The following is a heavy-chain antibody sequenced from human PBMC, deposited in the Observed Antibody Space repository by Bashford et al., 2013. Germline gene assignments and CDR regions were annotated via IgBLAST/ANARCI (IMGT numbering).Heavy chain of an antibody. J-gene: IGHJ5*02. Sequence: GSLRLSCEASGFTLSSNGMNWVRQAPRKGLEWVAVISRDGRNENYADSVKGRFIISRDNSKNTVYLQMNSLRDEDTATYYCATVRSVNYWNWFDPWGQGTLVTVSS. CDR2: ISRDGRNE. V-gene: IGHV3-30*03. CDR1: GFTLSSNG. D-gene: IGHD1-26*01. CDR3: ATVRSVNYWNWFDP.